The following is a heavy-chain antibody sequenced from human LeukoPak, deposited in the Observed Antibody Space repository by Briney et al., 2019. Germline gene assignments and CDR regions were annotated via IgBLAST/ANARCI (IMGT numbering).Heavy chain of an antibody. CDR2: IIPIFGTA. J-gene: IGHJ4*02. V-gene: IGHV1-69*13. Sequence: SVKVSCKASGYTFTGYYMHWVRQAPGQGLEWMGGIIPIFGTANYAQKFQGRVTITADESTSTAYMELSSLRSEDTAVYYCARVRMATMEFDYWGQGTLVTVSS. CDR3: ARVRMATMEFDY. CDR1: GYTFTGYY. D-gene: IGHD5-24*01.